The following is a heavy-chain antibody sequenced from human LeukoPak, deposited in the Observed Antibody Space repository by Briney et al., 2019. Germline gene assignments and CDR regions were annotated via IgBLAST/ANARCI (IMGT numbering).Heavy chain of an antibody. V-gene: IGHV4-4*07. CDR2: IHSSGST. CDR1: GGSITSYY. Sequence: SETLSLTCTVSGGSITSYYWSWIRQPAGKGLEWIGRIHSSGSTNYNPSLKSRVTMSVDTSKNQFSLRLSSVTAADTAVYYCARDRYYYDSSASPFDYWGQGTLVTVSS. D-gene: IGHD3-22*01. CDR3: ARDRYYYDSSASPFDY. J-gene: IGHJ4*02.